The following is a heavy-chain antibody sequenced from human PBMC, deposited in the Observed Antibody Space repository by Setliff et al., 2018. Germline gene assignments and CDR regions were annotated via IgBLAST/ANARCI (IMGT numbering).Heavy chain of an antibody. CDR2: VYCGDSDT. D-gene: IGHD5-18*01. Sequence: GESLTISCKASEYTFTNYWIGWVRQMPGKGLEWMGVVYCGDSDTRYSPSFQGQVTMSADKSIRSAYLQWSSLKASDTAMYYCARLGYSDAFDIWGQGTMVPS. CDR1: EYTFTNYW. CDR3: ARLGYSDAFDI. V-gene: IGHV5-51*01. J-gene: IGHJ3*02.